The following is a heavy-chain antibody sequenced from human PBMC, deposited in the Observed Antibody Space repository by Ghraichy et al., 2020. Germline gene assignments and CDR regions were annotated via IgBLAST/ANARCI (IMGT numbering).Heavy chain of an antibody. D-gene: IGHD4-17*01. CDR3: AKGSYGEAEYFQH. CDR2: ISGSGGST. V-gene: IGHV3-23*01. Sequence: LSLTCAASGFTFSSYAMSWVRQAPGKGLEWVSAISGSGGSTYYADSVKGRFTISRDNSKNTLYLQMNSLRAEDTAVYYCAKGSYGEAEYFQHWGQGTLATVSS. J-gene: IGHJ1*01. CDR1: GFTFSSYA.